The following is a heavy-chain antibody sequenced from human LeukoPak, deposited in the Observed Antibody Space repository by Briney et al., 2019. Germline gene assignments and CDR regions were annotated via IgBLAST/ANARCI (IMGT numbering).Heavy chain of an antibody. CDR2: INTYNGNT. J-gene: IGHJ4*02. CDR1: GYTFTGYY. CDR3: ARDPRVYTNSLEFHY. D-gene: IGHD4-11*01. V-gene: IGHV1-18*04. Sequence: GASVKVSCKASGYTFTGYYIHWVRQAPGQGLEWMGWINTYNGNTNYAQKLQDRVTMTTDTSTSTAYMELRSLRVDDTAVYYCARDPRVYTNSLEFHYWGQGTLITVSS.